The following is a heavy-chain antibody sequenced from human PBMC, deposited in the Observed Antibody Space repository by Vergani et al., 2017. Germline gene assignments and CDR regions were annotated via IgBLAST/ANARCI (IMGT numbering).Heavy chain of an antibody. V-gene: IGHV3-30-3*01. CDR2: ISYDGSNK. Sequence: QVQLVESGGGVVQPGRSLRLSCAASGFTFSTYAMHWVRQAPGKGLEWVAVISYDGSNKYYADSVKGRFTISRDNAKNSLYLQMNSLRAEDTAVYYCARGPLWFGELIYYYYYMDVWGKGTTVTVSS. J-gene: IGHJ6*03. CDR1: GFTFSTYA. CDR3: ARGPLWFGELIYYYYYMDV. D-gene: IGHD3-10*01.